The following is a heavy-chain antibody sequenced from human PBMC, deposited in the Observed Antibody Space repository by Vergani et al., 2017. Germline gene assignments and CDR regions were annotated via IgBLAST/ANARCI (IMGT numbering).Heavy chain of an antibody. CDR1: GCTFSSYA. Sequence: QVQLVESGGGVVQPGRSLRLSCAASGCTFSSYAMHWVRQAPGKGLEWVAVISYDGSNKYYADSVKGRFTISRDNSKNTLYLQMNSLRAEDTAVYYCASAEGDYFSSTSCQYPIIDWGQGTLVTVSS. J-gene: IGHJ4*02. CDR3: ASAEGDYFSSTSCQYPIID. V-gene: IGHV3-30-3*01. CDR2: ISYDGSNK. D-gene: IGHD2-2*01.